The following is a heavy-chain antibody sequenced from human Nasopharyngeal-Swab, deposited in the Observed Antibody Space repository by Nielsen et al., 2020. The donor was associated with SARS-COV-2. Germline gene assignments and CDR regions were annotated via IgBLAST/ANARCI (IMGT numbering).Heavy chain of an antibody. CDR1: GYTFTSYG. D-gene: IGHD3-22*01. Sequence: ASVKVSCKASGYTFTSYGISWVRQAPGQGLEWMGWISAYNGNTNYAQKLQGRVTMTTDTSTSTTYMELRSLRSDDTAVYYCARDIGHYYDSSGYLGYWGQGTLVTVSS. V-gene: IGHV1-18*01. J-gene: IGHJ4*02. CDR3: ARDIGHYYDSSGYLGY. CDR2: ISAYNGNT.